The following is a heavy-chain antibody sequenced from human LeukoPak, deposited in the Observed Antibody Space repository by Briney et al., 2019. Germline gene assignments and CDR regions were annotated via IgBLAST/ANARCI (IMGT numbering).Heavy chain of an antibody. Sequence: GGSLRLSCAASGFTFSTCGMHWVRQAPGKGLEWVAFIRYDGSTKYYTDSVKGRFTVSRDNSKNTLYLQMNSLRAEDTAVYYCASPRGVVVTVGAFDIWGQGTMVTVSS. CDR1: GFTFSTCG. J-gene: IGHJ3*02. CDR3: ASPRGVVVTVGAFDI. CDR2: IRYDGSTK. D-gene: IGHD2-21*02. V-gene: IGHV3-30*02.